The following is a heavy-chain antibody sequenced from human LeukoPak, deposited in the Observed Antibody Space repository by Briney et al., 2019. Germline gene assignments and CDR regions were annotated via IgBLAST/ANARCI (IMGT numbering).Heavy chain of an antibody. CDR3: ALRGYYGPFDY. J-gene: IGHJ4*02. V-gene: IGHV4-39*07. CDR1: GGSISSSSYY. CDR2: IYYSGST. D-gene: IGHD3-3*01. Sequence: PSETLSLTCTVSGGSISSSSYYWGWIRQPPGKGLEWIGSIYYSGSTYYNPSLKSRVTISVDTSKNQFSLKLSSVTAADTAVYYCALRGYYGPFDYWGQGTLVTVSA.